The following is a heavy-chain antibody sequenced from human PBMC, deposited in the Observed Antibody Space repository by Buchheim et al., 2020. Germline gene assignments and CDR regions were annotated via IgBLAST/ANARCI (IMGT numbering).Heavy chain of an antibody. CDR3: AKDRFGASSGWYFARVGAFDI. CDR1: GFTFSSYA. CDR2: ISGSGGST. J-gene: IGHJ3*02. Sequence: EVQLLESGGGLVQPGGSLRLSCAASGFTFSSYAMSWVRQAPGKGLEWVSAISGSGGSTYYADSVKGRFTISRDNSKNTLYLQMNSLRAENTAVYYCAKDRFGASSGWYFARVGAFDIWGQGT. V-gene: IGHV3-23*01. D-gene: IGHD6-19*01.